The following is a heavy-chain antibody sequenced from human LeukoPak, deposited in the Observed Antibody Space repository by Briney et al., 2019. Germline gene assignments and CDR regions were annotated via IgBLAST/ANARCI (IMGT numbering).Heavy chain of an antibody. J-gene: IGHJ6*02. CDR1: GFTFDTYF. V-gene: IGHV3-23*01. D-gene: IGHD4-23*01. Sequence: LPGGSLRLSCAASGFTFDTYFMTWVRQAPGKGLEWVSAISGSGDSTDYADSVKGRFTISRDNAKNSLYLQMNSLRAEDTAVYYCARDVGGPRDYYGMDVWGQGTTVTVSS. CDR3: ARDVGGPRDYYGMDV. CDR2: ISGSGDST.